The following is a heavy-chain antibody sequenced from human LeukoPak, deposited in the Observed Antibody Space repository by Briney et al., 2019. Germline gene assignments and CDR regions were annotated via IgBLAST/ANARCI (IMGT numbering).Heavy chain of an antibody. CDR3: ARETTTYYYGMDV. V-gene: IGHV4-30-4*01. Sequence: PSESLSLTCTVSGGSISSGDYYWGWIRQPPGKGLEWLGYIYYSGSTYYNPSLKSQVTISVDTSKNQFSLKLSSVTAADTAVYYCARETTTYYYGMDVWGQGTTVTVSS. D-gene: IGHD4-11*01. J-gene: IGHJ6*02. CDR2: IYYSGST. CDR1: GGSISSGDYY.